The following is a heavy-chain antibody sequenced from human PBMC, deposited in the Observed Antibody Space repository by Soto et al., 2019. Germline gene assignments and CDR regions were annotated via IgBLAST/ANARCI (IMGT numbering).Heavy chain of an antibody. V-gene: IGHV1-8*01. D-gene: IGHD6-6*01. CDR1: GYTFASYY. Sequence: ASVKVSCKASGYTFASYYINWVRQATGQGLEWMGWMNPNSGNTDYARKFQGRITMTRDTSIRTAYMELSGLTSEDTAVYYCARGKNPGSSFNWFDPWGQGTLVTVSS. CDR2: MNPNSGNT. J-gene: IGHJ5*02. CDR3: ARGKNPGSSFNWFDP.